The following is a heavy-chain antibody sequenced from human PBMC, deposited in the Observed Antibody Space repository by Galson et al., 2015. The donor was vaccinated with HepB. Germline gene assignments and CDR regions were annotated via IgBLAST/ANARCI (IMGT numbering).Heavy chain of an antibody. CDR3: ARGFQFDSSSHGGWFDP. J-gene: IGHJ5*02. D-gene: IGHD6-6*01. CDR1: GGSFSGYY. Sequence: SETLSLTCAVYGGSFSGYYWSWIRQPPGKGLEWIGEINHSGSTNYNPSLKSRVTISVDTSKNQFSLKLSSVTAADTAVYYCARGFQFDSSSHGGWFDPWGQGTLVTVSS. CDR2: INHSGST. V-gene: IGHV4-34*01.